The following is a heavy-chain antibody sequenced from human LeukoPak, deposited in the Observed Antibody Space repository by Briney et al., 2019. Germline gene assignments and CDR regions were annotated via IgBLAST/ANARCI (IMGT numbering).Heavy chain of an antibody. CDR1: GGSISSSNW. Sequence: SGTLSLTCAVSGGSISSSNWWGGGRQPPGKGGGGIGEIYHSGSTNYNPSLKSRVTISVDKSKNQSSLKLSSVTAADTAVYYCARGDNSGYVYFDYWGQGTLVTVSS. J-gene: IGHJ4*02. V-gene: IGHV4-4*02. CDR3: ARGDNSGYVYFDY. D-gene: IGHD5-12*01. CDR2: IYHSGST.